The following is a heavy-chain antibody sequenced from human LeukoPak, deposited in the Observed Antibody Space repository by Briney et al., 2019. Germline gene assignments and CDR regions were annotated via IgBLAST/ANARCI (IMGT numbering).Heavy chain of an antibody. Sequence: PGGSLRLSCAASGFTFSSYSMNWVRQTPGKGLEWVSSIGTRRTSIYYADAVKGRFTISRDNARNSLYLQMNGLRAEDTAVYYCASPRSSGYRHWGQGTLVTVSS. CDR1: GFTFSSYS. CDR2: IGTRRTSI. V-gene: IGHV3-21*01. CDR3: ASPRSSGYRH. D-gene: IGHD3-22*01. J-gene: IGHJ4*02.